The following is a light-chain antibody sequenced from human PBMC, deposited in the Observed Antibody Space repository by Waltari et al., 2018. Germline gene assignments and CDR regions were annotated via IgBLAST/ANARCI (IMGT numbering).Light chain of an antibody. J-gene: IGLJ1*01. CDR1: SSDVGGYNY. CDR3: GSYTSSSTFYL. V-gene: IGLV2-14*03. Sequence: QSALTQPASVSGSPGQSITISCTGTSSDVGGYNYVSWYQQHPGKAPKLMIYAVTERPSGFSHLFTGSKSCNTASLTISGLQAEDEADYYCGSYTSSSTFYLFGTRTKVTVL. CDR2: AVT.